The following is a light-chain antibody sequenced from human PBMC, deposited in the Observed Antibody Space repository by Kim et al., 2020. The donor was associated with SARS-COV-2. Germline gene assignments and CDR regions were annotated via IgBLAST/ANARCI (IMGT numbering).Light chain of an antibody. CDR2: GAS. CDR3: QQYNNWPLEGDT. Sequence: EIVMTQSPATLSVSPGERATLSSRASQSVSSNLAWYQQKPGQAPRLLIYGASTRATGIPARFSGSGSGTEFTLTISSLQSEDFAVYYCQQYNNWPLEGDTFGQGTKLEI. J-gene: IGKJ2*01. V-gene: IGKV3-15*01. CDR1: QSVSSN.